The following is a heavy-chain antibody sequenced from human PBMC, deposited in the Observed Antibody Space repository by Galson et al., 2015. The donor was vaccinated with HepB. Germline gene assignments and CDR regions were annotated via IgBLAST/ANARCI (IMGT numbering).Heavy chain of an antibody. CDR1: GHTLTEFS. Sequence: SVKVSCKVSGHTLTEFSMQWVRQAPGKGLEWMGGFDPKEGETVYAQKFQGRVTMTEDTSTDIAYMELSSLRSDDTAVYYCATPWLLRGDQFDYWGQGTLVTVSS. CDR2: FDPKEGET. CDR3: ATPWLLRGDQFDY. J-gene: IGHJ4*02. D-gene: IGHD3-9*01. V-gene: IGHV1-24*01.